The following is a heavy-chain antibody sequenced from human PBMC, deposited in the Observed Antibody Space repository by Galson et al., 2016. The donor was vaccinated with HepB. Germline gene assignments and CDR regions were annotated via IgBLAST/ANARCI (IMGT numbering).Heavy chain of an antibody. V-gene: IGHV3-48*02. J-gene: IGHJ5*02. CDR2: ISGSTSSV. CDR3: VREAYHGGHT. Sequence: SLRLSCAASGFTFNSYSMAWVRQAPGKGLEWISSISGSTSSVYYADSVKGRFTISRDNDKRFLHLQMNSLRDEDTAVYFCVREAYHGGHTWGRGTLVTVSS. D-gene: IGHD4-23*01. CDR1: GFTFNSYS.